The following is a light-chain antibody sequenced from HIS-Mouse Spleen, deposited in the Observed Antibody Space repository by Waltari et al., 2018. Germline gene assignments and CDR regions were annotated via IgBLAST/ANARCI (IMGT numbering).Light chain of an antibody. J-gene: IGLJ2*01. CDR1: NIGRKS. CDR2: DDS. V-gene: IGLV3-21*01. CDR3: YSTDSSGNHRV. Sequence: SYVLTQPPSVSVAPGKTARITCGGNNIGRKSVHWYQQKPGQAPVLVVYDDSDRPSGIPERFSGSNSGNTATLTISGAQVEDEADYYCYSTDSSGNHRVFGGGTKLTVL.